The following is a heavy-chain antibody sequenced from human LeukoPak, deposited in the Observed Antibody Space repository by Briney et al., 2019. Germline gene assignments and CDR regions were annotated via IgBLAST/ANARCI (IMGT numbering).Heavy chain of an antibody. Sequence: GASVKVSCKASGYTFTSYDFHWVRQATGQGLEWMGWMNPNSGNTGYAQKLQGRVTMTTDTSTSTAYMELRSLRSDDTAVYYCARASRLLRYFDWLLPNDYWGQGTLVTVSS. V-gene: IGHV1-8*01. CDR1: GYTFTSYD. J-gene: IGHJ4*02. CDR3: ARASRLLRYFDWLLPNDY. D-gene: IGHD3-9*01. CDR2: MNPNSGNT.